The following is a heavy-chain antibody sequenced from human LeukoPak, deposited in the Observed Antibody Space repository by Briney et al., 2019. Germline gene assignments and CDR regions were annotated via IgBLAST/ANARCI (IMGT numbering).Heavy chain of an antibody. V-gene: IGHV3-74*01. D-gene: IGHD3-10*01. CDR3: ARVTGYYGSGSYYKYFDY. CDR2: INSDGSST. Sequence: PGGSLRLSCAASGFTFSSYWMHWVRQAPGKGLVWVSRINSDGSSTSYADSVKGRFTISRDNAKNTLYLQMNSLRAEDTAVYNCARVTGYYGSGSYYKYFDYWGQGTLVTVFS. J-gene: IGHJ4*02. CDR1: GFTFSSYW.